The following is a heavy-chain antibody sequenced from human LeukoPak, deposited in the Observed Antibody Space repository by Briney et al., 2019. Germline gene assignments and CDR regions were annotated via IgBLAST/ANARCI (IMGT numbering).Heavy chain of an antibody. D-gene: IGHD5-24*01. CDR2: IIPIFGSA. CDR1: GGTFSSFG. Sequence: SVKVSCKASGGTFSSFGISWVRQAPGQGLEWMGGIIPIFGSANYAPKFRGRVTITADASTTTAYMELSRLRPEDTAVYYCARSSGEMATIDYYYYMDVWGIGTTVTVSS. V-gene: IGHV1-69*13. CDR3: ARSSGEMATIDYYYYMDV. J-gene: IGHJ6*03.